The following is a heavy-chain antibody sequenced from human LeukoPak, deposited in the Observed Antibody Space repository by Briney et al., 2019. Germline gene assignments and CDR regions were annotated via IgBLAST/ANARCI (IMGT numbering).Heavy chain of an antibody. D-gene: IGHD1-14*01. J-gene: IGHJ6*03. Sequence: GGSLRLSCAASGFTFSIYSMHWVRQAPGKGLKWVAVISFDGSNKYYADSVKGRLTISRDNSRNTLNLQMNSLRAEDTAVYYCARDPLRTVDYYYHMDVWGKGTTVTVSS. CDR2: ISFDGSNK. CDR1: GFTFSIYS. CDR3: ARDPLRTVDYYYHMDV. V-gene: IGHV3-30*01.